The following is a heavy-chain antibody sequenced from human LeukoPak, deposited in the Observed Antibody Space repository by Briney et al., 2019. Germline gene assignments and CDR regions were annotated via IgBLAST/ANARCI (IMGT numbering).Heavy chain of an antibody. D-gene: IGHD3-22*01. CDR2: IYYSGST. CDR3: ARDVPWYYDSSGYRPAFDI. J-gene: IGHJ3*02. Sequence: SETLSLTCTVSGGSVSSGSYYWSWIRQPPGKGLEWIGYIYYSGSTNYNPSLKSRVTISVDTSKNQFSLKLSSVTAADTAVYCCARDVPWYYDSSGYRPAFDIWGQGTMVTVSS. CDR1: GGSVSSGSYY. V-gene: IGHV4-61*01.